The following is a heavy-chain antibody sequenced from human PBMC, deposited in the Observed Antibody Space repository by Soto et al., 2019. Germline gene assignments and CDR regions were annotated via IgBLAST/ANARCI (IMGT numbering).Heavy chain of an antibody. CDR1: GFTFSSYA. D-gene: IGHD5-18*01. J-gene: IGHJ4*02. CDR3: AKDIVRGYSYGPAFDY. V-gene: IGHV3-23*01. Sequence: GGSLRLSCAASGFTFSSYAMSWVRQAPGKGLEWVSAISGSGGSTYYADSVKGRFTISRDNSKNTLYLQMNSLRAEDTAVYYCAKDIVRGYSYGPAFDYWGQGTLVTVSS. CDR2: ISGSGGST.